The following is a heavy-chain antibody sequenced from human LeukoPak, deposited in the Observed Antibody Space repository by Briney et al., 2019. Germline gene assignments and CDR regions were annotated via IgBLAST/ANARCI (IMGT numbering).Heavy chain of an antibody. J-gene: IGHJ4*02. CDR2: IYPGDSDT. CDR1: GNSFTNYW. Sequence: GDALKISCKGSGNSFTNYWIGWVRQMPGKGLEWIGLIYPGDSDTKYSPSFQGQVTISVDKSISTAYLQWSSLKASDTAMYYCARSVVPAASLDYWGQGTLVTVSS. V-gene: IGHV5-51*01. CDR3: ARSVVPAASLDY. D-gene: IGHD2-2*01.